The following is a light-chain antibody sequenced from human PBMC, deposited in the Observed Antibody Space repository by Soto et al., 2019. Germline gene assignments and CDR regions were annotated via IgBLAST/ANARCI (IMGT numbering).Light chain of an antibody. V-gene: IGLV2-14*03. J-gene: IGLJ1*01. CDR2: EVN. Sequence: QSALTQPASVSGAPGQSITISCTGTSIDVGGYKYVSWYQQRPGTAPKLIMFEVNNRPSGVSDRFSGSRSANTASLTISGLQAQDEADYYCSSYSSNNILSYVFGTGTKLTVL. CDR3: SSYSSNNILSYV. CDR1: SIDVGGYKY.